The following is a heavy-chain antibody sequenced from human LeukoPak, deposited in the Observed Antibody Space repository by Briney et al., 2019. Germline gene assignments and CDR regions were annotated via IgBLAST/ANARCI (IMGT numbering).Heavy chain of an antibody. Sequence: ASVKVSCKASGGTFSSYAIIWVRQAPGQGLEWMGGIIPIFGTANYAQKFQGRVTITADESTSTAYMELSSLRSEDTAVYYCARGRLYCSSTSCYFDYWGQGTQVTVSS. V-gene: IGHV1-69*13. J-gene: IGHJ4*02. CDR3: ARGRLYCSSTSCYFDY. D-gene: IGHD2-2*01. CDR2: IIPIFGTA. CDR1: GGTFSSYA.